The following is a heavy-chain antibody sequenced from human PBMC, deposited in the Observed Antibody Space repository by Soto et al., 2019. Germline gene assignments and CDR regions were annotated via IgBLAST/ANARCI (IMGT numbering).Heavy chain of an antibody. J-gene: IGHJ5*02. CDR2: MNPNSGNT. CDR3: ARTDCSSTSCFDNWFDP. V-gene: IGHV1-8*01. D-gene: IGHD2-2*01. Sequence: ASVKVSCKASGYTFTSYDINWVRQATGQGLEWMGWMNPNSGNTGYAQKFQGRVTMTRNTSISTAYMELSSLRSEDTAMYYCARTDCSSTSCFDNWFDPWGQGTLVTVSS. CDR1: GYTFTSYD.